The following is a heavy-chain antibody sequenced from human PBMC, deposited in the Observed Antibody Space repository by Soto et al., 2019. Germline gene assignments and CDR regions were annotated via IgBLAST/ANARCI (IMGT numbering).Heavy chain of an antibody. CDR3: ARGHYDFWSGYFATIDY. V-gene: IGHV4-59*08. D-gene: IGHD3-3*01. Sequence: SETLSLTCTVSGGSISNYYWSWIRQPPGKGLEWIGYIHYSGSTKYNPSLKSRVPISADTSKNQFSLKLSSVTAADTAVYYCARGHYDFWSGYFATIDYWGQGTLVTVSS. CDR1: GGSISNYY. J-gene: IGHJ4*02. CDR2: IHYSGST.